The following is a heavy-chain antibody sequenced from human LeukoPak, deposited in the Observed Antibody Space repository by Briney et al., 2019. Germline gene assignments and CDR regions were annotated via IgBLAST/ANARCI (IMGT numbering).Heavy chain of an antibody. D-gene: IGHD3-10*01. J-gene: IGHJ4*02. CDR1: GYSISSGYY. Sequence: PSETLSLTCAVSGYSISSGYYWGWFRQPPGKGLEGIGRIYHSGSTYYNPSLKSRVTISVDTSKNQFSLELSSVTAADTAVYYCARRITMVRGVIISLLCFDGWGQGSLVTVSS. V-gene: IGHV4-38-2*01. CDR2: IYHSGST. CDR3: ARRITMVRGVIISLLCFDG.